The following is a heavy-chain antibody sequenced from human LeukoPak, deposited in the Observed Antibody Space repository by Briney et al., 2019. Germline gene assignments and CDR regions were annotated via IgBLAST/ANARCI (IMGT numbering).Heavy chain of an antibody. CDR2: FDYSGST. J-gene: IGHJ3*02. D-gene: IGHD3-22*01. CDR3: ARWQNYDSGGYHLHAFDI. CDR1: GGSITSGFQS. Sequence: SETLSLTCTVSGGSITSGFQSWGWIRQPPGKGLEWIVTFDYSGSTFYNPSLKSRVTISVDMSKNLLSLKLTSVTAADTAVHYCARWQNYDSGGYHLHAFDIWGQGTMVTVSS. V-gene: IGHV4-39*07.